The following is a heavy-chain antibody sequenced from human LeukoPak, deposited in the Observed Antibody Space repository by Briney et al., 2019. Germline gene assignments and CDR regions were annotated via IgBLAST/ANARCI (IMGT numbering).Heavy chain of an antibody. Sequence: GGSLRLSCAASGFTFSNYSMNWVRQAPGKGLEWVSYISSRGSTISYADSVKGRFTISRDNAKNSLYLQMNSLRAEDTAVYYCARYVMLLDYWGQGTLVTVSS. CDR2: ISSRGSTI. V-gene: IGHV3-48*04. CDR3: ARYVMLLDY. J-gene: IGHJ4*02. D-gene: IGHD2-15*01. CDR1: GFTFSNYS.